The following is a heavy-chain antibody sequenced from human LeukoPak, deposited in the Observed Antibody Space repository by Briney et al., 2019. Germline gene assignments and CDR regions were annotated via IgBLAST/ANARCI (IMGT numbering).Heavy chain of an antibody. CDR1: GGSLSSYY. V-gene: IGHV4-59*12. D-gene: IGHD2-2*01. Sequence: PSETLSLTCTVSGGSLSSYYWSWIRQPPGKGLQWIGNIYYSGSTSYNPSLKSRVTISVDTSKNQFSLKLNSVAAADTAVYFCARDGGGTSRPFDYWGLGTPVTVSS. CDR2: IYYSGST. J-gene: IGHJ4*02. CDR3: ARDGGGTSRPFDY.